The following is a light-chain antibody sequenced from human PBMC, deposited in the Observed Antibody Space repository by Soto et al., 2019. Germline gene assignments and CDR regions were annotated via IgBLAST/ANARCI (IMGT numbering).Light chain of an antibody. V-gene: IGKV3-15*01. J-gene: IGKJ1*01. Sequence: EIVMTQSPATLSVSPGERATLSCRASQSVSSSLAWYQQQPGQAPRLLIYGASTRATGIPARFSGSGSGTEITVTVSSLQSEDFAVYYCQQYNNWWTFGQGTKVEIK. CDR1: QSVSSS. CDR3: QQYNNWWT. CDR2: GAS.